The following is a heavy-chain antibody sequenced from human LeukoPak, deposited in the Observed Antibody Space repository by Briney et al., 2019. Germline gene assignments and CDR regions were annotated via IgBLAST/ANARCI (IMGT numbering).Heavy chain of an antibody. CDR2: IIPILGIA. J-gene: IGHJ4*02. Sequence: SVTVSCKASGGTFSSYAISWVRQAPGQGLEWMGRIIPILGIANYAQKFQGRVTITADRSTSTAYMELSSLRSEDTAVYYCARRSRGVTPFDYWGQGTLVTVSS. V-gene: IGHV1-69*04. CDR1: GGTFSSYA. CDR3: ARRSRGVTPFDY. D-gene: IGHD3-10*01.